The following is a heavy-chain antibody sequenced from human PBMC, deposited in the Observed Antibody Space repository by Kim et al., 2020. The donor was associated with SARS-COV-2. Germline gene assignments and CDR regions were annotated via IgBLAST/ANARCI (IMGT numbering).Heavy chain of an antibody. CDR3: AXAFGTRWFDP. CDR1: GGSISSGTYH. CDR2: IYYVGSA. D-gene: IGHD1-7*01. V-gene: IGHV4-31*03. Sequence: SETLSLTCTVSGGSISSGTYHWTWIRQHPGKGLEWIGYIYYVGSAYYNPSLKSRVTISVDTPKNQFSLRLTSVTAADTAVYYCAXAFGTRWFDPWGQGTPVTVSS. J-gene: IGHJ5*02.